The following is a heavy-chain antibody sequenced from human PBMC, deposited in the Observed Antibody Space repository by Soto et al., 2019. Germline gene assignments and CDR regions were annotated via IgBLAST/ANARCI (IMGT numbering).Heavy chain of an antibody. J-gene: IGHJ3*01. CDR3: XXXXXXXXXNRLNDVFDV. V-gene: IGHV1-46*01. D-gene: IGHD3-16*01. Sequence: QVQLVQSGAEVKKPGASVRVSCKASGYTFTNYYIDWVRQAPGQGLEWMGIINPNGGSTTYVQKFQGRVTMTRDTSTSTVYMXXXXXXSXXXXXXXXXXXXXXXXXNRLNDVFDVWGQGTMVTVSS. CDR2: INPNGGST. CDR1: GYTFTNYY.